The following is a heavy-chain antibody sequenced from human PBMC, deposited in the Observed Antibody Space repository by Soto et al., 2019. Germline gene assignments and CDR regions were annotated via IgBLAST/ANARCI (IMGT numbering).Heavy chain of an antibody. CDR2: IYYSGST. CDR1: GGSISSYY. CDR3: ARGGSSHRFDY. V-gene: IGHV4-59*01. J-gene: IGHJ4*02. Sequence: SETLSLTCTVSGGSISSYYWSWIRQPPGKGLEWIGYIYYSGSTNYNPSLKSRVTISVDTSKNQFSLKLSSVTAADTAVYYCARGGSSHRFDYWGQGTLVTVSS. D-gene: IGHD6-6*01.